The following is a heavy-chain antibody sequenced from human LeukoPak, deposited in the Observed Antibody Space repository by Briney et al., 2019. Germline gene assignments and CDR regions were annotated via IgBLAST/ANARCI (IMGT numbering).Heavy chain of an antibody. CDR2: ISGSGGST. V-gene: IGHV3-23*01. D-gene: IGHD3-9*01. J-gene: IGHJ2*01. CDR3: AKGYFDGSGSFDL. Sequence: GGSLRLSCAASGFTFSRYAMSWVRQAPGQGLKWVSTISGSGGSTSYADSVKGRFAISRDNSKNTLFLQMNSLRAEDTAVYYCAKGYFDGSGSFDLWGRGTLVTVSS. CDR1: GFTFSRYA.